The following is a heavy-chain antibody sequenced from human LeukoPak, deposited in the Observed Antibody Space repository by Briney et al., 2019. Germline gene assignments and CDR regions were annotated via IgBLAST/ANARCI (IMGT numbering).Heavy chain of an antibody. V-gene: IGHV3-15*01. Sequence: GGSLRLSCAASGFTFSNAWMSWVRQAPGKGLEWVGRIKSKTDGGTTDYAAPVKGRFTISRDDSKNTLYLQMNSLKTEDTAVYYCTTDKMYSSSSDVSSGYYYYMDVRGKGTTVTVSS. D-gene: IGHD6-6*01. J-gene: IGHJ6*03. CDR2: IKSKTDGGTT. CDR1: GFTFSNAW. CDR3: TTDKMYSSSSDVSSGYYYYMDV.